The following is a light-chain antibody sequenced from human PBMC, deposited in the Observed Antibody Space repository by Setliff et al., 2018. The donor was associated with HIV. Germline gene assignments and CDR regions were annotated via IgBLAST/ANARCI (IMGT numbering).Light chain of an antibody. CDR1: SSDVGYYNF. CDR3: CSYAGSYAYV. J-gene: IGLJ1*01. CDR2: DVT. V-gene: IGLV2-11*01. Sequence: QSVLPQPRSVSGSPGQSVTISCTGTSSDVGYYNFVSWYQQHPGKAPKLMIYDVTKRPSGVPDRFSGSKSGNTASLTISGLQAEDEADYYCCSYAGSYAYVFGTGTKVTV.